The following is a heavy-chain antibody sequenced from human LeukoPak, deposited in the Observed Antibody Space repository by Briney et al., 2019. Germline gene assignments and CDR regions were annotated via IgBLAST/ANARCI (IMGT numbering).Heavy chain of an antibody. J-gene: IGHJ6*02. CDR3: ARLSSSWPYYYYYYGMDV. V-gene: IGHV3-7*05. Sequence: PGGSLRLSCAASGFTFSCYWMSSVRQAPGKGLESVPNIKQDGSEKYYVDSVKGRFTISRDNAKNSLYLQMYSLRAEDTAVYYCARLSSSWPYYYYYYGMDVWGQGTTVTGSS. CDR2: IKQDGSEK. D-gene: IGHD6-13*01. CDR1: GFTFSCYW.